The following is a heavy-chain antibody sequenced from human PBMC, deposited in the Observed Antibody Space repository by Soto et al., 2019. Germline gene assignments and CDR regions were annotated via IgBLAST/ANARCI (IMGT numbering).Heavy chain of an antibody. CDR1: GFTFSSYG. D-gene: IGHD3-22*01. CDR3: ARAPRSDGSGYYPEGNFDY. V-gene: IGHV3-33*01. CDR2: IWYDGSNK. Sequence: GGSLRLSCAASGFTFSSYGMHWVRQAPGKGLEWVAVIWYDGSNKYYADSVKGRFTISRDNSKNTLYLQMNSLRAEDTAVYYCARAPRSDGSGYYPEGNFDYWGQGTLVTVYS. J-gene: IGHJ4*02.